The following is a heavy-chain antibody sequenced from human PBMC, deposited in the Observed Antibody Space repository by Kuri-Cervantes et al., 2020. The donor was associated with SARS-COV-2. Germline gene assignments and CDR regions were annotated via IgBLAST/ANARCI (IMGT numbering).Heavy chain of an antibody. J-gene: IGHJ4*02. CDR1: GFTFSTYG. CDR2: IWYDGSNK. D-gene: IGHD2-21*01. V-gene: IGHV3-30*02. Sequence: GESLKISCAASGFTFSTYGMHWVRQAPGKGLEWVAVIWYDGSNKYYVDSVKGRFTISRDNSQNTLYPHMKSLRSEDTAMYYCAKDRVGVQDFWGQGTLVTVSS. CDR3: AKDRVGVQDF.